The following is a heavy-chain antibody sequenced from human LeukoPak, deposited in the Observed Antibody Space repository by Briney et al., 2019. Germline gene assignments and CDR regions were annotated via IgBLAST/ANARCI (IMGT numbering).Heavy chain of an antibody. CDR1: GGSISSYY. CDR3: ARSAVAGTTSWLYWYFDL. Sequence: PSETLSLTCTVSGGSISSYYWSWIRQPPGKGLEWIGYIYYSGSTNYNPSLKSRVTISVDTSKNQFSLKLSSVTAADTAVYYCARSAVAGTTSWLYWYFDLWGRGTLVTVSS. J-gene: IGHJ2*01. CDR2: IYYSGST. V-gene: IGHV4-59*08. D-gene: IGHD6-19*01.